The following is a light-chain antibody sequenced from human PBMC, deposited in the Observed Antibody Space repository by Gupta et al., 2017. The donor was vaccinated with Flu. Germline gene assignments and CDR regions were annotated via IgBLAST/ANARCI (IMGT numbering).Light chain of an antibody. CDR3: QQESNSPIS. J-gene: IGKJ4*01. CDR1: QSISSW. CDR2: KAS. V-gene: IGKV1-5*03. Sequence: DIQMTQSPSTLSASVGDRVTITCRASQSISSWLAWYQQKPGKAPKILIKKASKLESGVPSRFNGSGSGTEFTLTMSIRQPDDFAAYYGQQESNSPISFGGGTKVEIE.